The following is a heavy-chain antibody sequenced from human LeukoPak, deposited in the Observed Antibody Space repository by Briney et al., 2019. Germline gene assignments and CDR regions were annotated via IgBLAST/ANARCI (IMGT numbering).Heavy chain of an antibody. J-gene: IGHJ6*03. D-gene: IGHD5-18*01. Sequence: GESLKISCKGSGYSFTSYWIGWVRQMPGKGLEWMGIIYPGDSDTRYSPSFQGQVTISADKSISTAYLQWSSLKASDTAMYYCARVGPDTAMVTWDIYYMDVWGKGTTVTVSS. CDR2: IYPGDSDT. V-gene: IGHV5-51*01. CDR3: ARVGPDTAMVTWDIYYMDV. CDR1: GYSFTSYW.